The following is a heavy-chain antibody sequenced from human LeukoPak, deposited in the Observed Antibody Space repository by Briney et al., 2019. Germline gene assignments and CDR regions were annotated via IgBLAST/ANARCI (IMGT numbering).Heavy chain of an antibody. D-gene: IGHD4-23*01. CDR3: ARAHYGGNSPFDY. J-gene: IGHJ4*02. CDR1: GGSISSYY. Sequence: SETLSLTCTVSGGSISSYYRSWIRQPPGKGLEWIGYIYYSGSTNYNPSLKSRVTISVDTSKNQFSLKLSSVTAADTAVYYCARAHYGGNSPFDYWGQGTLVTVSS. CDR2: IYYSGST. V-gene: IGHV4-59*01.